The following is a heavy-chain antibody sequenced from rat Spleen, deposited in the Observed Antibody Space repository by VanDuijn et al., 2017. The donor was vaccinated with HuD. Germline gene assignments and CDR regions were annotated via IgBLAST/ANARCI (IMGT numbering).Heavy chain of an antibody. CDR1: GFSLASFH. D-gene: IGHD1-9*01. CDR2: IRSGGST. J-gene: IGHJ2*01. V-gene: IGHV2-65*01. CDR3: ARDGRFGYNSLDY. Sequence: QVQLKESGPGLVQPSQTLSLTCTVSGFSLASFHVSWVRQTPGKGLEWMGFIRSGGSTEYNSEFKSRLSISRDTSKNQVFLKMNSLKTDDTGLYYCARDGRFGYNSLDYWGQGVMVTVSS.